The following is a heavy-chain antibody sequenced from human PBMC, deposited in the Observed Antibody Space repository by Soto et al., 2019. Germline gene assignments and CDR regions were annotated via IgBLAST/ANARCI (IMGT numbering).Heavy chain of an antibody. CDR3: AKDWVVFDSGGSYLMEYYGMDV. D-gene: IGHD3-22*01. J-gene: IGHJ6*02. CDR1: GFTFSTFA. CDR2: ISGSGGST. V-gene: IGHV3-23*01. Sequence: ELQLLESGGGLVQPGGSLRLSCAASGFTFSTFAMSWVRQAPGTGLEWVSAISGSGGSTYYADSVKGRFTISRDNSKSTLYLAIIGLRADATAVYYCAKDWVVFDSGGSYLMEYYGMDVWGQGTTVSVSS.